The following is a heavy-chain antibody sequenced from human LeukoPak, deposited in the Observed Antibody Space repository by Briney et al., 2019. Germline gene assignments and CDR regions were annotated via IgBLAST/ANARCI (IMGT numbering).Heavy chain of an antibody. CDR3: ARVAATPYGGNHVDY. CDR1: GGSVSSGSYY. Sequence: SETLSLTCTVSGGSVSSGSYYWSWIRQPPGKGLEWIGYIYYSGSTNYNPSLKSRVTISVDTSKNQFSLKLSSVTAADTAVYYCARVAATPYGGNHVDYWGQGTLVTVSS. CDR2: IYYSGST. D-gene: IGHD4-23*01. J-gene: IGHJ4*02. V-gene: IGHV4-61*01.